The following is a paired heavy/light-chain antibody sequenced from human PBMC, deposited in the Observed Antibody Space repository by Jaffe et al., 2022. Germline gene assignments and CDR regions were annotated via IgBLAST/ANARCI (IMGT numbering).Heavy chain of an antibody. CDR2: IYYSGST. CDR1: GGSISSSSYY. D-gene: IGHD3-9*01. CDR3: ASRVPDILTGYYVREFDY. Sequence: QLQLQESGPGLVKPSETLSLTCTVSGGSISSSSYYWGWIRQPPGKGLEWIGSIYYSGSTYYNPSLKSRVTISVDTSKNQFSLKLSSVTAADTAVYYCASRVPDILTGYYVREFDYWGQGTLVTVSS. V-gene: IGHV4-39*01. J-gene: IGHJ4*02.
Light chain of an antibody. Sequence: QPVLTQPPSSSASPGESARLTCTLPSDINVGSYNIYWYQQKPGSPPRYLLYYYSDSDKGQGSGVPSRFSGSKDASANTGILLISGLQSEDEADYYCMIWPSNAWVFGGGTKLTVL. J-gene: IGLJ3*02. V-gene: IGLV5-37*01. CDR3: MIWPSNAWV. CDR1: SDINVGSYN. CDR2: YYSDSDK.